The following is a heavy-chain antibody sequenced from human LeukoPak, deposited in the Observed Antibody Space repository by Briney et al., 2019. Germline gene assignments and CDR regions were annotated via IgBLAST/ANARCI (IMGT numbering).Heavy chain of an antibody. V-gene: IGHV1-18*01. J-gene: IGHJ4*02. CDR3: ARDLLVAGSPDPLAF. D-gene: IGHD6-19*01. CDR2: IRSYNGHT. CDR1: GYTFTTYG. Sequence: GASVKVSCKASGYTFTTYGISWVRQAPGQGLEWVGWIRSYNGHTNYARRLQGRVTMTTDTSTTTVYMGLRNLRSDDTAIYYCARDLLVAGSPDPLAFWGRGTLVTVSS.